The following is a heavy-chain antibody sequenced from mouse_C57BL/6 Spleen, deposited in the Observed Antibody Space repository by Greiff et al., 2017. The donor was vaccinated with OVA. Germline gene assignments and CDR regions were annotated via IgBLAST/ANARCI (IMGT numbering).Heavy chain of an antibody. V-gene: IGHV5-16*01. CDR2: INYDGSST. D-gene: IGHD2-13*01. Sequence: VQLKESEGGLVQPGSSMKLSCTASGFTFSDYYMAWVRQVPEKGLEWVANINYDGSSTYYLDSLKSRFIISRDNAKNILYLQMSSLKSEDTATYYCARDLTEGYFDYWGQGTTLTVSS. J-gene: IGHJ2*01. CDR1: GFTFSDYY. CDR3: ARDLTEGYFDY.